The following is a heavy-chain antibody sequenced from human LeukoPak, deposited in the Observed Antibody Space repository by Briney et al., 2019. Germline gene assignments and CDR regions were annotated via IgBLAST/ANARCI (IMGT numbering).Heavy chain of an antibody. Sequence: ASVKVSCKASGYTFTSYGISWVRQAPGQGLEWMGWISAYNGNTNYAQKLQGRVTMTTDTSTSTAYMELRSLRSDDTAVYYCALSPTYNWNYYYYYMDVWGKGTTVTVSS. J-gene: IGHJ6*03. CDR3: ALSPTYNWNYYYYYMDV. V-gene: IGHV1-18*01. CDR2: ISAYNGNT. D-gene: IGHD1-20*01. CDR1: GYTFTSYG.